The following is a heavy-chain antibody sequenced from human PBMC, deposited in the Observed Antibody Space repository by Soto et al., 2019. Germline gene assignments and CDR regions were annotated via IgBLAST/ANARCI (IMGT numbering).Heavy chain of an antibody. CDR2: INSDGSST. Sequence: HPGGSLRLSCAASGFTFSNYWIHWVRQAPGKGLVWVSHINSDGSSTTYADSVKGRFTVSRDNAKNTLYLQMNSLRAEDTAVYYCARDQFAFDLWGQGTQVTV. J-gene: IGHJ5*02. V-gene: IGHV3-74*01. CDR1: GFTFSNYW. CDR3: ARDQFAFDL.